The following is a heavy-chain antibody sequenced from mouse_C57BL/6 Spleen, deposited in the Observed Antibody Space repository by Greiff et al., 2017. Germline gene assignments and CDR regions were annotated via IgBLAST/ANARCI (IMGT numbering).Heavy chain of an antibody. D-gene: IGHD2-2*01. Sequence: EVMLVESGGDLVKPGGSLKLSCAASGFTFSSDGMSWVRQTPDKRLEWVATISSGGSYTYYPDSVKGRFTISRDHAKNTLYLQMSSLKSEDTAMYYCARGDGYGAMDYWGQGTSVTVSS. V-gene: IGHV5-6*02. CDR2: ISSGGSYT. CDR1: GFTFSSDG. CDR3: ARGDGYGAMDY. J-gene: IGHJ4*01.